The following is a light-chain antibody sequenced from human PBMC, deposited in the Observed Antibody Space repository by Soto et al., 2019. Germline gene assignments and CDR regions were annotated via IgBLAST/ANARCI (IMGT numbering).Light chain of an antibody. CDR1: QGIRNF. CDR2: AAS. J-gene: IGKJ3*01. V-gene: IGKV1-27*01. CDR3: QKYSSVPV. Sequence: DIQMTQSPTSLSASVGDRVTITCRASQGIRNFVAWYQQKPGKAPKLLIYAASTLQSGVPSGFSGSGSGTDFTLAINRLQPEDVETYACQKYSSVPVFGPGTKVEIK.